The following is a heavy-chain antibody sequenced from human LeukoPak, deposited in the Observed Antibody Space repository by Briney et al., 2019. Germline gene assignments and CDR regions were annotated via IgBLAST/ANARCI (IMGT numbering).Heavy chain of an antibody. CDR3: ARGEPAFSSGWYTYYFDY. Sequence: SETLSLTCTVSGGSISSYYWSWIRQTPGKGLEWIGYIYYSGTTNYNPSLRSRVAISLDTSKNQFSLKLSSVTAADTAVYYCARGEPAFSSGWYTYYFDYWGQGTLVTVSS. CDR2: IYYSGTT. CDR1: GGSISSYY. D-gene: IGHD6-19*01. V-gene: IGHV4-59*01. J-gene: IGHJ4*02.